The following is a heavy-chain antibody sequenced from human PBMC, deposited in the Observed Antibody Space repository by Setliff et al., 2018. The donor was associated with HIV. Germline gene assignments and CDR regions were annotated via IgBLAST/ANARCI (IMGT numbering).Heavy chain of an antibody. CDR3: ARGRRDCSSGSCYGPYYMDV. V-gene: IGHV3-74*01. D-gene: IGHD2-15*01. Sequence: GYLRLSCAASGFAFSTYWMHWVRQAPGKGLVWVSRINTDERYTLYADSVKGRFTISRYNAKSTLYLQMNSLRAEDTATSYCARGRRDCSSGSCYGPYYMDVWGKGTTVTVSS. CDR2: INTDERYT. CDR1: GFAFSTYW. J-gene: IGHJ6*03.